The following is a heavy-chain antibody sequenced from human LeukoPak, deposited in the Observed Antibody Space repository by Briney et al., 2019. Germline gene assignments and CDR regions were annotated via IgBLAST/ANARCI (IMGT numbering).Heavy chain of an antibody. D-gene: IGHD2-15*01. V-gene: IGHV3-74*01. J-gene: IGHJ6*03. CDR2: INSDGINT. CDR1: GFTFSNYW. CDR3: ARDRGGGHMDV. Sequence: GGSLRLSCAASGFTFSNYWMHWVRQAPGKGLVWVSRINSDGINTSYADSVKGRFTISRENAKNSLYLQMNSLRAGDTAVYYCARDRGGGHMDVWGKGTTVTISS.